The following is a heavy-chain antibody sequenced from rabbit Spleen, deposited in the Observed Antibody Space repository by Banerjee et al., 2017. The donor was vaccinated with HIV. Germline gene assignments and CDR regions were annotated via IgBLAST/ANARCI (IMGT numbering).Heavy chain of an antibody. CDR2: INAVTGKA. D-gene: IGHD7-1*01. CDR3: ARDGDSGNSIVYFNL. CDR1: GFSFSNKAV. J-gene: IGHJ4*01. V-gene: IGHV1S45*01. Sequence: QEQLVESGGGLVKPEGSLKLSCTASGFSFSNKAVMCWVRQAPGKGLEWIACINAVTGKAVYASWAKGRFTFSKTSSTTVTLQMTSLTAADTATYFCARDGDSGNSIVYFNLWGPGTLVTVS.